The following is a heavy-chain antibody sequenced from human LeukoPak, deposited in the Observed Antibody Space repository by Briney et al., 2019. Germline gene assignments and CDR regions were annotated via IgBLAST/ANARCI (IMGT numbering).Heavy chain of an antibody. J-gene: IGHJ4*02. CDR1: GFTVSSNY. Sequence: GGSLRLSCAASGFTVSSNYMSWVRQAPGKGLEWVSVIYSGGSTYYADSVKGRFTISRDNSKNTLYLQMSSLRAEDTAVYYCARDRGSTSYDYWGQGTLVTVSS. CDR2: IYSGGST. D-gene: IGHD2-2*01. CDR3: ARDRGSTSYDY. V-gene: IGHV3-53*01.